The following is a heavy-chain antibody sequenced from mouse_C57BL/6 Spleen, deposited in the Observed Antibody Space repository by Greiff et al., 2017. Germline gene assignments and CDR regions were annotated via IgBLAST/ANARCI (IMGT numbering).Heavy chain of an antibody. J-gene: IGHJ3*01. CDR1: GYTFTDSN. CDR2: INPNNGGN. D-gene: IGHD2-4*01. CDR3: ARAYYYDVWFAY. V-gene: IGHV1-22*01. Sequence: VQLKQSGPELVQPGASVKMSCKASGYTFTDSNMHWVKQSHGKGLEWIGYINPNNGGNSYNQTFKGKATLTVNKSSSTAYMELRSLTPEDYAVYYCARAYYYDVWFAYWGQGTLVTVSA.